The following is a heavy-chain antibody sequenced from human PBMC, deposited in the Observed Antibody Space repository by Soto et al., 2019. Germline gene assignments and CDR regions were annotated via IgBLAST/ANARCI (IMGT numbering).Heavy chain of an antibody. V-gene: IGHV4-31*03. J-gene: IGHJ6*02. CDR3: ARDLGPRQEEWFGDPGYGMDV. D-gene: IGHD3-10*01. Sequence: QVQLQESGPGLVKPSQTLSLTCTVSGGSISSGGYYWSWIRQHPGKGLEWIGYIYYSGSTYYNPSLKSRVTISVDTSKNQFSLKLSSVTAADTAVYYCARDLGPRQEEWFGDPGYGMDVWGQGTTVTVSS. CDR1: GGSISSGGYY. CDR2: IYYSGST.